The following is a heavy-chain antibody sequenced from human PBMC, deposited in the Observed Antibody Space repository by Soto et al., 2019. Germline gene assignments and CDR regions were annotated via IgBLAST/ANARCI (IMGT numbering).Heavy chain of an antibody. Sequence: SETLSLTCTVSGGSISSSSYYWGWIRQPPGKGLEWIGSIYYSGSTYYNPSLKSRVTISVDTSKNQFSLKLNSVTAADTAIYYCARWTYCGGDCYWLDLWGQGTLVTVSS. CDR1: GGSISSSSYY. V-gene: IGHV4-39*07. D-gene: IGHD2-21*02. CDR2: IYYSGST. CDR3: ARWTYCGGDCYWLDL. J-gene: IGHJ4*02.